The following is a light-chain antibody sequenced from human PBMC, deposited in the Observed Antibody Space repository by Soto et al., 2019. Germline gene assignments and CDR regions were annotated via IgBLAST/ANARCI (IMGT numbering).Light chain of an antibody. Sequence: SVLKQPPSVSGAPRQRVTISCTGSSSNIGAGYDVHWYQQLPGTAPKLLIYGNSNRPSGVPDRFSGSKSGTSASLAITWLQAEDEADYYCQSYDSSLSGSLVFGTGSKVTVL. CDR2: GNS. CDR1: SSNIGAGYD. J-gene: IGLJ1*01. V-gene: IGLV1-40*01. CDR3: QSYDSSLSGSLV.